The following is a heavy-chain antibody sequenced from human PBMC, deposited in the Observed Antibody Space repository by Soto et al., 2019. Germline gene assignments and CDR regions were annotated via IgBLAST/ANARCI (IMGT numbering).Heavy chain of an antibody. CDR2: INYSGST. Sequence: SGTPSLTRPLSRGPINSTCFFWGWVRQPPGKGLELIGVINYSGSTYYTPSLKSRVTISVDTSKNQFSLKLSSVTAADTVVYYCARPYSGYDSPTYYFDYWGQGTLVTVSS. J-gene: IGHJ4*02. D-gene: IGHD5-12*01. CDR3: ARPYSGYDSPTYYFDY. CDR1: RGPINSTCFF. V-gene: IGHV4-39*01.